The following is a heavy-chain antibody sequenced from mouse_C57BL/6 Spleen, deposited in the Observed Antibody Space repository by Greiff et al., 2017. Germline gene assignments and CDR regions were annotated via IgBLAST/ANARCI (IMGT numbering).Heavy chain of an antibody. D-gene: IGHD4-1*01. Sequence: EVKVVESGGGLVKPGGSLKLSCAASGFTFSSYAMSWVRQTPEKRLEWVATISDGGSYTYYPDNVKGRFTISRDNAKNNLYLQMSHLKSEDTAMYYCARALGMDYWGQGTSVTVSS. J-gene: IGHJ4*01. CDR2: ISDGGSYT. CDR3: ARALGMDY. CDR1: GFTFSSYA. V-gene: IGHV5-4*03.